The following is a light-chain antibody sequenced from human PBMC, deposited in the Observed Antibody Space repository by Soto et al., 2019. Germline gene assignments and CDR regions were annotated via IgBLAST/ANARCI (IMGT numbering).Light chain of an antibody. CDR2: LNSDGSH. J-gene: IGLJ2*01. CDR1: SGHSSYA. CDR3: QTWGTAIRV. V-gene: IGLV4-69*01. Sequence: QLVLTQSPSASASLGASVKLTCTLRSGHSSYAVAWHQQQPEKGPRYLMNLNSDGSHSKGDGIPDRFSGSSSGAERYLAFSSLESEDEADYYCQTWGTAIRVFGGGTKLTVL.